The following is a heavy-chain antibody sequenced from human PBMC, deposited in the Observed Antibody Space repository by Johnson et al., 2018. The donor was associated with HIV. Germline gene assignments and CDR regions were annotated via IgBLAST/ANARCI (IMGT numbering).Heavy chain of an antibody. CDR3: ARDESGYDEGFDAFDI. CDR2: ISSSGSTR. Sequence: QVQLVESGGGLVKPGGSLRLSCAASGFTFSDYYMSWIRQAPGKGLEWVSYISSSGSTRYYADSVKGRFTISTDNAKNSLYLQMHSLRAEDTALYYCARDESGYDEGFDAFDIWGQGTMVTVSS. CDR1: GFTFSDYY. D-gene: IGHD5-12*01. V-gene: IGHV3-11*04. J-gene: IGHJ3*02.